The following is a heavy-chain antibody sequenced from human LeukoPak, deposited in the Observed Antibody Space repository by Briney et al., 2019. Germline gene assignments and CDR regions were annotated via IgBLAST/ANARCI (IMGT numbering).Heavy chain of an antibody. J-gene: IGHJ6*03. D-gene: IGHD2-2*01. CDR1: GGSISSYY. Sequence: PSETLSLTCTVSGGSISSYYWSWIRQPPGKGLEWIGRIYTSGSTNYNPSLKSRVTISVDTSKNQFSLKLSSVTAADTAVYYCARLVVPAAPRRYYMDVWGKGTTVTVSS. CDR3: ARLVVPAAPRRYYMDV. V-gene: IGHV4-4*07. CDR2: IYTSGST.